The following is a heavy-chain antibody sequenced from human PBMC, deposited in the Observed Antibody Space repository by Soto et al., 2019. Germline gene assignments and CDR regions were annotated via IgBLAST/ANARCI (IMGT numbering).Heavy chain of an antibody. CDR1: GFTCSSYA. D-gene: IGHD6-19*01. Sequence: PRLSCAASGFTCSSYAMHWVRQAPGKGLGWVAGISYDGSNKYYADAVKGRFTISRDNSKNTLYLQMNSLRAEDTAVYYCARAHIPVAIVPWDQPTLITVSS. V-gene: IGHV3-30-3*01. CDR3: ARAHIPVAIVP. CDR2: ISYDGSNK. J-gene: IGHJ5*02.